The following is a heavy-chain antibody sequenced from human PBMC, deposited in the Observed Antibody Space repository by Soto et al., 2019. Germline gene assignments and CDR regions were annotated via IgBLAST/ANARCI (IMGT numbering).Heavy chain of an antibody. J-gene: IGHJ4*02. D-gene: IGHD6-19*01. Sequence: LRLSCAASGIIFSSYWMHWVRQAPGKGLVWVSRINSDGSSTSYADSVKGRFTISRDNAKNTVYLQMNSLRVEDTAVYYCARGGRQWLVTSDFNYWGQGALVTVSS. CDR1: GIIFSSYW. CDR3: ARGGRQWLVTSDFNY. V-gene: IGHV3-74*01. CDR2: INSDGSST.